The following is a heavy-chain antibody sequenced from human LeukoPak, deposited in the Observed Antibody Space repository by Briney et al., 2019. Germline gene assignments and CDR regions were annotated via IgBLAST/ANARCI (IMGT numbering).Heavy chain of an antibody. CDR3: ASRKWFGETSFDY. Sequence: SVKVSCKASGYTFTRYGISWVRQAPGQGLEWMGGIIPIFGTANYAQKFQGRVTITADESTSTAYMELSSLKSEDTAVYYCASRKWFGETSFDYWGQGTLVTVSS. CDR2: IIPIFGTA. CDR1: GYTFTRYG. J-gene: IGHJ4*02. V-gene: IGHV1-69*13. D-gene: IGHD3-10*01.